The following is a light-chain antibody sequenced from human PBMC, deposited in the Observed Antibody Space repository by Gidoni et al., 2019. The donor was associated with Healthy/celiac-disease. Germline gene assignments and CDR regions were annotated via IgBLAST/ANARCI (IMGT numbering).Light chain of an antibody. V-gene: IGKV3-11*01. Sequence: EIVLTQSPATLSLSPGERPTLSCRASQSVSSYLAWYQQKPGQAPRLLIYDASNRATGIPARFSGSGSGTDFTLTISSLEPEDFAVYYCQQRSNWLTITFGQXTRLEIK. J-gene: IGKJ5*01. CDR1: QSVSSY. CDR3: QQRSNWLTIT. CDR2: DAS.